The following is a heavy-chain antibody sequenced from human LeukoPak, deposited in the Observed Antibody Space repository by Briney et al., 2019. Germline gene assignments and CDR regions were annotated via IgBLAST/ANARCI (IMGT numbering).Heavy chain of an antibody. CDR3: ARESYCSGGNCYSGAGDY. CDR1: GYTFSNYG. D-gene: IGHD2-15*01. J-gene: IGHJ4*02. CDR2: ISAHNGNT. V-gene: IGHV1-18*01. Sequence: ASVKVSCKASGYTFSNYGITWVRQAPGQGLEWMGWISAHNGNTKYAQNLQGRVIMTTDTSTSTAYMELRRLTSDDTAVYYCARESYCSGGNCYSGAGDYWGQGTLVSVSS.